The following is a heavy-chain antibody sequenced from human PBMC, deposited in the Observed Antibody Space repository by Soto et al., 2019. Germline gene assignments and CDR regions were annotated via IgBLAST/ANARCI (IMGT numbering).Heavy chain of an antibody. CDR1: GYTFTSYG. Sequence: ASVKVSCKASGYTFTSYGISWVRQAPGQGLERMGWISAYIGTTNYAQKYQGRVTITADESTSTAYMELSSLRSEDTAVYYCARAYCSGGSCYSYYYYYGMDVWGQGTTVTVS. D-gene: IGHD2-15*01. CDR3: ARAYCSGGSCYSYYYYYGMDV. J-gene: IGHJ6*02. V-gene: IGHV1-18*01. CDR2: ISAYIGTT.